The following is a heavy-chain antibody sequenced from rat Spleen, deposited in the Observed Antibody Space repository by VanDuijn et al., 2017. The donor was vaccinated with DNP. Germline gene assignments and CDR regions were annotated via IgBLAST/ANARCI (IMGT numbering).Heavy chain of an antibody. CDR1: GFTFSNYD. D-gene: IGHD1-4*01. Sequence: EVQLVESGGGLVQPGRSLKLSCAASGFTFSNYDMAWVRQAPTKGLEWVASISPSGGSTYYRDSVKGRFTISRDNAKSTLYLQMNSLRSEDTATYYCASHPVGGDYFDYWGQGVMVTVSS. J-gene: IGHJ2*01. V-gene: IGHV5-19*01. CDR2: ISPSGGST. CDR3: ASHPVGGDYFDY.